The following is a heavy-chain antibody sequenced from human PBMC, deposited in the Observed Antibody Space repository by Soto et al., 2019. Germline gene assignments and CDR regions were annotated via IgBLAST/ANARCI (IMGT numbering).Heavy chain of an antibody. CDR2: ISGSGGWT. CDR1: GFTFSNYA. D-gene: IGHD3-22*01. CDR3: ARVHVPYYYDSSGLHYGMDV. J-gene: IGHJ6*02. Sequence: GGSLRLSCAASGFTFSNYAMSWVRQAPGKGLEWVSAISGSGGWTYYADSVKGRFTIPRDNSKNTLYLQMSSLRAEDTAVYYCARVHVPYYYDSSGLHYGMDVWGQGTTVTV. V-gene: IGHV3-23*01.